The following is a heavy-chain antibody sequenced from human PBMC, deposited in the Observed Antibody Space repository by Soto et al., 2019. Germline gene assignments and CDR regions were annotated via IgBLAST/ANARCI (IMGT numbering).Heavy chain of an antibody. J-gene: IGHJ6*04. D-gene: IGHD3-10*01. CDR1: GYTFTSYY. CDR3: ARAGIGADYYGSGGQLSMDV. CDR2: INPSGGST. Sequence: GAPVKVSCKASGYTFTSYYMHWVRQAPGQGLEWMGIINPSGGSTSYAQKFQGRVTMTRDTSTSTVYMELSSLRSEDTAVYYCARAGIGADYYGSGGQLSMDVWGKGTTVTVSS. V-gene: IGHV1-46*03.